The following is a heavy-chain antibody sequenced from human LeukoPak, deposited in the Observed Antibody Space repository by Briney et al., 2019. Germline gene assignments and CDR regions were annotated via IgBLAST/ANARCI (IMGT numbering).Heavy chain of an antibody. CDR3: TSKQQVLTFFDY. CDR1: GFTFGDYS. Sequence: PGGSLRLSCTASGFTFGDYSMNWVRQAPGKGLEWVGFIRSKTYDGTTEYAASVKGRFTISRDDSKSIAYLQMNSLKTEDTAVYYCTSKQQVLTFFDYWGQGTLVTVSS. D-gene: IGHD6-13*01. V-gene: IGHV3-49*04. J-gene: IGHJ4*02. CDR2: IRSKTYDGTT.